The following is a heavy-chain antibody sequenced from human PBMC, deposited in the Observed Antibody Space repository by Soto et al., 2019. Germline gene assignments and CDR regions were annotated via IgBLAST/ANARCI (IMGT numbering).Heavy chain of an antibody. CDR1: VFSLNDTRMG. J-gene: IGHJ6*02. Sequence: SGPTLVNPTETLTLTCTVSVFSLNDTRMGVTWIRQPPGKALEWLAQIFSKDQKDYSTSLRSRLTIYQSTSKTQVVLKVINVYPVDTATYYCARIQGATRRFYYYGMDVWGQGTTVTVSS. D-gene: IGHD1-26*01. V-gene: IGHV2-26*01. CDR2: IFSKDQK. CDR3: ARIQGATRRFYYYGMDV.